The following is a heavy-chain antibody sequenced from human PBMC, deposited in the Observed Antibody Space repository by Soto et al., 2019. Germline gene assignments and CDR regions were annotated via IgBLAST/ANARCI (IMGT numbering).Heavy chain of an antibody. J-gene: IGHJ4*02. CDR3: ANPQDRTGYDGRIFDF. CDR2: ISGTGAGA. CDR1: GLTFSSFA. D-gene: IGHD5-12*01. Sequence: EVQLLESGGGLVQPGGSLRLSCAASGLTFSSFAMSWVRQSPGKGLEWVSTISGTGAGAYYADSVKGRFTISRDNSKKRLYLQMKSLRVEDTAAYYCANPQDRTGYDGRIFDFWGQGTLVTVSS. V-gene: IGHV3-23*01.